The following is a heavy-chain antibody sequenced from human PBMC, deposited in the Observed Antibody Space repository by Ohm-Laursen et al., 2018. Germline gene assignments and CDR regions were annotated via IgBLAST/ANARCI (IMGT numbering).Heavy chain of an antibody. D-gene: IGHD6-19*01. Sequence: ASVKVSCKSSGGTFSSYAISWVRQAPGQGLEWMGWISAYNGNTNYAQKLQGRVTMTTDTSTSTAYMELRSLRSDDTAVYYCARDKRASSGTNPLWYWGQGTLVTVSS. J-gene: IGHJ4*02. CDR1: GGTFSSYA. CDR3: ARDKRASSGTNPLWY. V-gene: IGHV1-18*01. CDR2: ISAYNGNT.